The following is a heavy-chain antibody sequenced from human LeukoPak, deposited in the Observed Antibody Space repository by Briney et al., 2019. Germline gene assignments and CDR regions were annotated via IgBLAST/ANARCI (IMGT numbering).Heavy chain of an antibody. CDR3: ARDPLAAAGFYYFDY. CDR2: ISSSSSYI. J-gene: IGHJ4*02. Sequence: PGGSLRLSCAASRFTFSSYSMNWVRQAPGKGLEWVSSISSSSSYIYYADSVKGRFTISRDNAKNSLYLQMNSLRAEDTAVYYCARDPLAAAGFYYFDYWGQGTLVTVSS. D-gene: IGHD6-13*01. CDR1: RFTFSSYS. V-gene: IGHV3-21*01.